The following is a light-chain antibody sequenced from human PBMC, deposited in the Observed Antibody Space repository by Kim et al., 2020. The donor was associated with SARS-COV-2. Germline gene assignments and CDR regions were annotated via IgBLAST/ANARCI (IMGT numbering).Light chain of an antibody. CDR2: GAS. CDR1: QSINNY. CDR3: QQRRNWLT. J-gene: IGKJ4*01. V-gene: IGKV3-11*01. Sequence: EIVLTQSPATLSLSPGERATLSCRASQSINNYLAWYQQKPGQAPRLLIYGASVRATGIPARFSGSGSGTDFTLSISSLEPEDFAVYYCQQRRNWLTFGGGTKVDIK.